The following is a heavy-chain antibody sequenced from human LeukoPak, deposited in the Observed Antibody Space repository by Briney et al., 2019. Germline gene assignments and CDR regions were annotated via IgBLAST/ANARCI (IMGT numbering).Heavy chain of an antibody. CDR3: ARDRMGFDL. V-gene: IGHV1-18*01. CDR2: ISAYNGNT. CDR1: GYTFTSYG. D-gene: IGHD2-8*01. Sequence: ASVKVSCKASGYTFTSYGISWVRQAPGQGLEWMGWISAYNGNTNYAQKLQGRVTTTADKSTKTVYMELSRLRSEDTAVYYCARDRMGFDLWGQGTLVTVSS. J-gene: IGHJ5*02.